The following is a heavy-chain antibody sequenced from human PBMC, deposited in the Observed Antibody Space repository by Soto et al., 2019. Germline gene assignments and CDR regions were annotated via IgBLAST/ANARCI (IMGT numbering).Heavy chain of an antibody. CDR3: VKVSRFPGGLRSLF. D-gene: IGHD3-10*01. J-gene: IGHJ4*02. CDR2: ISGSSGGSA. V-gene: IGHV3-23*01. CDR1: GFTFSTYA. Sequence: EVQLLESGGTLVQPGGSLRLSCAASGFTFSTYAMNWVRQAPGKGLEWVSYISGSSGGSAYYADSVKGRFTISRDNSKNTLFLQMNSLRVEDTAVYYCVKVSRFPGGLRSLFWGQGSLVTVSS.